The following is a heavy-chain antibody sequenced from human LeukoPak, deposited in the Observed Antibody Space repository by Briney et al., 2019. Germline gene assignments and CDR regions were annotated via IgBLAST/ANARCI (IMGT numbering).Heavy chain of an antibody. CDR3: ARDEWLVRGGGFDY. V-gene: IGHV6-1*01. D-gene: IGHD6-19*01. J-gene: IGHJ4*02. CDR1: GDTVSSNSAA. Sequence: PSQTLSLTCAISGDTVSSNSAAWHCIRQSPSRGLEWLGRTYYRNKWYNDYAGAMITRITINPDTSKNQFSLQRNSVCPEDTGVYYCARDEWLVRGGGFDYWGQGTLVTVSS. CDR2: TYYRNKWYN.